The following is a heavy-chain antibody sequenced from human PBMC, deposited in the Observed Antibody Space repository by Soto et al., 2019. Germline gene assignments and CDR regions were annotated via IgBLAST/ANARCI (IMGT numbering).Heavy chain of an antibody. CDR3: AADNHRFYCSGGSCYSGPDYYYGMDV. CDR2: IVVGSGNT. Sequence: SVKVSCKASGFTFTSSAVQWVRQARGQRLEWIGWIVVGSGNTNYAQKFQERVTITRDMSTSTAYMELSSLRSEDTAVYYCAADNHRFYCSGGSCYSGPDYYYGMDVWGQGTTVTVSS. V-gene: IGHV1-58*01. D-gene: IGHD2-15*01. J-gene: IGHJ6*02. CDR1: GFTFTSSA.